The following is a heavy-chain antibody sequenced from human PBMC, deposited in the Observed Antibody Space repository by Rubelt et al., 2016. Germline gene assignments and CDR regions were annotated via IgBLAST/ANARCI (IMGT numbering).Heavy chain of an antibody. CDR3: ARALPQREIYS. CDR2: INQDGSEK. D-gene: IGHD3-10*01. CDR1: GFTFTTYW. V-gene: IGHV3-7*03. Sequence: GSLRLSCAASGFTFTTYWMSWVRQAPGKGLEWVANINQDGSEKYYVDSVRGRFTISRDNAKNSLYLPMNSLRGEDTAVCYCARALPQREIYSWGQGTLITVSS. J-gene: IGHJ4*02.